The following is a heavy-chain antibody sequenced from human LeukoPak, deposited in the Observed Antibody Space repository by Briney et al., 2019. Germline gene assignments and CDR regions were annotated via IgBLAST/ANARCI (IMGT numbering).Heavy chain of an antibody. CDR2: IYYTGIS. J-gene: IGHJ3*01. CDR3: ARGTYNTSPPDL. V-gene: IGHV4-59*01. CDR1: SVSIRSNY. Sequence: SETLSLTCSVSSVSIRSNYWSWVRQPPGKGLEWIGYIYYTGISKYNPSLKSRVTILIATSRNQFSLKLSSVTAADTAIYYCARGTYNTSPPDLWGQGTMVTVSS. D-gene: IGHD1-14*01.